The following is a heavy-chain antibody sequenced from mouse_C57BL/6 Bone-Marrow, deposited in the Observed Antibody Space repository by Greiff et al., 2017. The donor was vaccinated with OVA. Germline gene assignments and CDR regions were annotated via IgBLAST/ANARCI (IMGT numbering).Heavy chain of an antibody. V-gene: IGHV7-3*01. Sequence: EVKLVESGGGLVQPGGSLSLSCAASGFTFTDYYMSWVRQPPGKALEWLGFIRNKANGYTTEYSASVKGRFTISRDNSQSILYLQMNALRAEDSATYYCERYDYHGAWFAYWGQGTLVTVSA. CDR1: GFTFTDYY. D-gene: IGHD1-2*01. J-gene: IGHJ3*01. CDR3: ERYDYHGAWFAY. CDR2: IRNKANGYTT.